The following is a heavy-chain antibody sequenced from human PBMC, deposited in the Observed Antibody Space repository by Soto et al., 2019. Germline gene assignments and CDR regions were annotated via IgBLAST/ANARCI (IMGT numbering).Heavy chain of an antibody. J-gene: IGHJ6*03. D-gene: IGHD4-17*01. CDR2: MNPNSDTT. V-gene: IGHV1-8*01. Sequence: QVQLVQSGAEVKKPGASVKVSCTASVFTFTDYYVNWVRQAAGQGLEWMGSMNPNSDTTDYAQMFQGRLTLTRNTSRDTVYLELSSLSSEDTAVYYCARVTVTTGSLYQYSYYMDVWGKGTTVTVSS. CDR1: VFTFTDYY. CDR3: ARVTVTTGSLYQYSYYMDV.